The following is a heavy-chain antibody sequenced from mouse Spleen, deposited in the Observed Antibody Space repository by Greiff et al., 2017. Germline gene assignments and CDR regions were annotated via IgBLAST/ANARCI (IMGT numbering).Heavy chain of an antibody. CDR3: ARDSYYYGSSYAMDY. CDR1: GFTFSSYA. J-gene: IGHJ4*01. CDR2: ISDGGSYT. Sequence: EVKLVESGGGLVKPGGSLKLSCAASGFTFSSYAMSWVRQTPEKRLEWVATISDGGSYTYYPDNVKGRFTISRDNAKNNLYLQMSHLKSEDTAMYYCARDSYYYGSSYAMDYWGQGTSVTVSS. D-gene: IGHD1-1*01. V-gene: IGHV5-4*01.